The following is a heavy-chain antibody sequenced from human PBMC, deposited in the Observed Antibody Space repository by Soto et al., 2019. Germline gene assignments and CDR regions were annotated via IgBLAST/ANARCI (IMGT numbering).Heavy chain of an antibody. D-gene: IGHD6-13*01. CDR2: ISSSSSYI. CDR1: GFTFSSYS. Sequence: AGGSLRLSCAASGFTFSSYSMNWVRQAPGKGLEWVSSISSSSSYIYYADSVKGRFTISRDNAKNSLYLQMNSLRAEDTAVYYCARDPRGSHNSSPPSWFDPWGQGTLVTVSS. V-gene: IGHV3-21*01. CDR3: ARDPRGSHNSSPPSWFDP. J-gene: IGHJ5*02.